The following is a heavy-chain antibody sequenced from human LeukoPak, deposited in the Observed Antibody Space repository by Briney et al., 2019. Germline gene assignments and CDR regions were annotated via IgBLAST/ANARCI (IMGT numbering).Heavy chain of an antibody. J-gene: IGHJ4*02. CDR2: IYYSGST. Sequence: SETLSLTCTVSGGSISSYYWSWIRQPPGKGLEWIGYIYYSGSTNYNPSLKSRVTISVDTSKNQFSLKLSSVTAADTAVYYCARASARWLFDYWGQGTLVTVSS. CDR1: GGSISSYY. CDR3: ARASARWLFDY. D-gene: IGHD4-23*01. V-gene: IGHV4-59*12.